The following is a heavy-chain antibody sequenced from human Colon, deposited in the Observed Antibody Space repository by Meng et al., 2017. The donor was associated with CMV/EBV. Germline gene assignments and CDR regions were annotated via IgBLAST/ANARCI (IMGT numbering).Heavy chain of an antibody. V-gene: IGHV3-23*01. Sequence: GGSLRPSCAASEFAFHSYSISWVRQAPGKGLEWVSSISGSGSDAYYADAVKGRFTISRDKTKSTVFLQMDSLRAEDTAIYVCARQQLAHYLDFWGQGILVTVSS. CDR1: EFAFHSYS. D-gene: IGHD6-13*01. CDR3: ARQQLAHYLDF. CDR2: ISGSGSDA. J-gene: IGHJ4*02.